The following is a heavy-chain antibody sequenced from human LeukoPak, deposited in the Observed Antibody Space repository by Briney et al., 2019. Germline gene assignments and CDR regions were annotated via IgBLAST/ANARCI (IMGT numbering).Heavy chain of an antibody. CDR1: GFIYSDWW. CDR2: IKKDGSEK. J-gene: IGHJ3*02. Sequence: GGSLRLSCVASGFIYSDWWMTWVRQAPGKGLEWVANIKKDGSEKHYVDSVKGRFTISRDNAKNSLYLQMNSLRVEDTAVYYCAGIAVAGFGSAFDIWGQGTMVTVSS. CDR3: AGIAVAGFGSAFDI. D-gene: IGHD6-19*01. V-gene: IGHV3-7*01.